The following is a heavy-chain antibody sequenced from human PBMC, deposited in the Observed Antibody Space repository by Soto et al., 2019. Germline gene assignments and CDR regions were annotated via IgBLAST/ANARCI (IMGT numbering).Heavy chain of an antibody. CDR3: ARNHRGVRLFIGNY. V-gene: IGHV4-34*01. CDR1: GGSFSGYY. D-gene: IGHD3-10*01. Sequence: SETLSLTCAVYGGSFSGYYWSWIRQPPGKGLEWIGEINHSGSTNSNPSLKSRVTISVDTSKNQFSLKLSAVTAADTAVYYCARNHRGVRLFIGNYWGQGTLVTVSS. CDR2: INHSGST. J-gene: IGHJ4*02.